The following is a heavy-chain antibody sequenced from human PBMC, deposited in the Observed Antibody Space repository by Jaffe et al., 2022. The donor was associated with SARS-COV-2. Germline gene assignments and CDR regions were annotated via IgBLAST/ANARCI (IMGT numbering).Heavy chain of an antibody. CDR2: INHSGST. V-gene: IGHV4-34*01. D-gene: IGHD1-1*01. J-gene: IGHJ5*02. Sequence: QVQLQQWGAGLLKPSETLSLTCAVYGGSFSGYYWSWIRQPPGKGLEWIGEINHSGSTNYNPSLKSRVTISVDTSKNQFSLKLSSVTAADTAVYYCARERERNQNGIWSPRHRGFFDPWGQGTLVTVSS. CDR1: GGSFSGYY. CDR3: ARERERNQNGIWSPRHRGFFDP.